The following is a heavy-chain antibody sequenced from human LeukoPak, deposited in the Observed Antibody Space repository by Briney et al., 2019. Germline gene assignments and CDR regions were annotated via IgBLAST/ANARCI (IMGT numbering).Heavy chain of an antibody. J-gene: IGHJ6*03. Sequence: SETLSLTCTVSGGSISSSSYYWGWIRQPPGKGLEGIGSIYYSGSTYYNPSLKSRVTISVDTSKNQSSLKLSSVTAADTAVYYCAALWFGRPHYYYYMDVWGKGTTVTVSS. CDR3: AALWFGRPHYYYYMDV. V-gene: IGHV4-39*01. D-gene: IGHD3-10*01. CDR2: IYYSGST. CDR1: GGSISSSSYY.